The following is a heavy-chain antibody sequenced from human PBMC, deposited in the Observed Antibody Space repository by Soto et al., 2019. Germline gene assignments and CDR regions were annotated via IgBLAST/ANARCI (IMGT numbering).Heavy chain of an antibody. J-gene: IGHJ3*02. CDR3: ARDGLRLRDAFDI. V-gene: IGHV4-30-4*01. Sequence: TSETLSLTCSVSGDSIKGGDYYWNWIRQSPEKGLEWIGHIHYGGSTYYNPSLESRVSISIDTSENQFSLELTSVTAADTAVYYCARDGLRLRDAFDIWGPGTMVTVSS. CDR2: IHYGGST. D-gene: IGHD5-12*01. CDR1: GDSIKGGDYY.